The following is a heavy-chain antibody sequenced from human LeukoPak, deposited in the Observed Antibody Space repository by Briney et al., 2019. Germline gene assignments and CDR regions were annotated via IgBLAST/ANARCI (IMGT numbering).Heavy chain of an antibody. CDR3: ARPYSSSWGNDAFDI. D-gene: IGHD6-13*01. V-gene: IGHV1-46*01. CDR2: INPSGGST. CDR1: GYTFTSYY. J-gene: IGHJ3*02. Sequence: ASVKVSCKASGYTFTSYYMHWVRQAPGQGLEWMGIINPSGGSTSYAQKFQGRATMTRDTSTSTVYMELSSLRSEDTAVYYCARPYSSSWGNDAFDIWGQGTMVTVSS.